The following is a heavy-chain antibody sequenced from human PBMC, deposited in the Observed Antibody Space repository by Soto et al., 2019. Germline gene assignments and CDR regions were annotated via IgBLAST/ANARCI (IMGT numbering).Heavy chain of an antibody. CDR1: GGSISSSNW. D-gene: IGHD3-16*02. Sequence: PSETLSLTCAVSGGSISSSNWWSWVRQPPGKGLEWIGEINHSGSTNYNPSLKSRVTISVDTSKNQFSLKLSSVTAADTAVYYCARGGKRIMITFGGVIAYGMDVWGQGATVTVSS. J-gene: IGHJ6*02. V-gene: IGHV4-4*02. CDR3: ARGGKRIMITFGGVIAYGMDV. CDR2: INHSGST.